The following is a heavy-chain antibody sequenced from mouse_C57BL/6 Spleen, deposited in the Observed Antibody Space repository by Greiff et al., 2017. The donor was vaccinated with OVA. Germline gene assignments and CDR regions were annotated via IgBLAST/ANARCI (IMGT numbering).Heavy chain of an antibody. CDR2: IWTGGGT. Sequence: VKLMESGPGLVAPSQSLSITCTVSGFSLTSYAISWVRQPPGKGLEWLGVIWTGGGTNYNSALKSRLSISKDNSKSQVFLKMNSLQTDDTARYYCARNNGVTGTYAMDYWGQGTSVTVSS. D-gene: IGHD4-1*01. J-gene: IGHJ4*01. CDR1: GFSLTSYA. V-gene: IGHV2-9-1*01. CDR3: ARNNGVTGTYAMDY.